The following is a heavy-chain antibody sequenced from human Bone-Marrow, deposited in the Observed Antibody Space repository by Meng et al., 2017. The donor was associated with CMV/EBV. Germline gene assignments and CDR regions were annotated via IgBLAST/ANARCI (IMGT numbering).Heavy chain of an antibody. CDR3: ARDQVIWGATPALDYYYGMDV. Sequence: ASVKVSCKASGYTFTSYSISWVRQAPGQGLEWMGWISAYNGNTNYAQKLQGRVTMTTDTSTSTAYMELRSLRSDDTAVYYCARDQVIWGATPALDYYYGMDVWGQGTTVTVSS. D-gene: IGHD1-26*01. V-gene: IGHV1-18*01. J-gene: IGHJ6*02. CDR1: GYTFTSYS. CDR2: ISAYNGNT.